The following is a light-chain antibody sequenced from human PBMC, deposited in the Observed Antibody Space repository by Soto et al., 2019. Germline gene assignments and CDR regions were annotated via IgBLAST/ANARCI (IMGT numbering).Light chain of an antibody. CDR2: LGS. CDR1: QSLLHSNGYNY. Sequence: DIVMTQSPLSLPVTPGEPASISCRSSQSLLHSNGYNYLDWHLQKPGQSPQLLTYLGSNRASGGPDRFSGRGSGTDSTLKLSLVKAEDGAVDYGMQARLTPQTLGPGTQVYIK. CDR3: MQARLTPQT. J-gene: IGKJ3*01. V-gene: IGKV2-28*01.